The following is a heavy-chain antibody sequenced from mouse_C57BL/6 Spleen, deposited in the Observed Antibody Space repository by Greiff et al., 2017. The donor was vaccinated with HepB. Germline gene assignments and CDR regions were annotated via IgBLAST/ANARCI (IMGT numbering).Heavy chain of an antibody. J-gene: IGHJ4*01. V-gene: IGHV5-6*01. Sequence: EVQRVESGGDLVKPGGSLKLSCAASGFTFSSYGMSWVRQTPDKRLEWVATISSGGSYTYYPDSVKGRFTISRDNAKNTLYLQMSSLKSEDTAMYYCARRPLDSSGPHYAMDYWGQGTSVTVSS. CDR2: ISSGGSYT. CDR3: ARRPLDSSGPHYAMDY. D-gene: IGHD3-2*02. CDR1: GFTFSSYG.